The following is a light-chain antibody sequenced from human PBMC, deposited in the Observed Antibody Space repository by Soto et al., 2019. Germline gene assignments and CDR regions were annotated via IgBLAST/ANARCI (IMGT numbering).Light chain of an antibody. CDR2: RAS. CDR1: QSIRTW. V-gene: IGKV1-5*03. Sequence: DIQMTQSPSTLSASVGDRVVITCRASQSIRTWLAWYQQKTGKAPKLLIYRASSVVSGVPSRFSGSASGTEFTLTISSLQPDDFATYYCEHYNAESNDFGHGTKVEIK. J-gene: IGKJ2*01. CDR3: EHYNAESND.